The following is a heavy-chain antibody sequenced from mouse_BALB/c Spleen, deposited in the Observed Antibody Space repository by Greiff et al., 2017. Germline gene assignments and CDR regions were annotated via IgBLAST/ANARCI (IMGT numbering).Heavy chain of an antibody. CDR1: GYTFTSYW. D-gene: IGHD2-3*01. CDR2: IYPSDSYT. J-gene: IGHJ4*01. Sequence: QVQLQQPGAELVRPGASVKLSCKASGYTFTSYWINWVKQRPGQGLEWIGNIYPSDSYTNYNQKFKDKATLTVDKSSSTAYMQLSSPTSEDSAVYCCTRGLLLYYYAMDYWGQGTSVTVSS. V-gene: IGHV1-69*02. CDR3: TRGLLLYYYAMDY.